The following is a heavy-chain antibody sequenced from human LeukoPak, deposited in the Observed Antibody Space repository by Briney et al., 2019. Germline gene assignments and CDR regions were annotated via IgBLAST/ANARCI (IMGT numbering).Heavy chain of an antibody. CDR1: GFSFSTYA. D-gene: IGHD6-19*01. CDR2: ISGSGGYT. Sequence: GGSLRLSCAGSGFSFSTYAMTWVHQAPGMGLESVSAISGSGGYTYYADSVKGRFTISRDNSKNTLYLQMNSLRAEDTAIYYCAKAEGKNPTGGRWLDWGQGTLVTVSS. CDR3: AKAEGKNPTGGRWLD. V-gene: IGHV3-23*01. J-gene: IGHJ4*02.